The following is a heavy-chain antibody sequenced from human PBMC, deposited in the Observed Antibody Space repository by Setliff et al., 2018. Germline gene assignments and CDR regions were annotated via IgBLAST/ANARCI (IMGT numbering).Heavy chain of an antibody. V-gene: IGHV4-59*01. J-gene: IGHJ6*03. CDR2: IYYSGST. Sequence: SETLSLTCTVSGGSISSYYWSWIRQPPGKGLEWIGYIYYSGSTNYNPSLKSRVTISVDTSKNQFSLKLSSVTAADTAVYYCAREGNTRPTYYYYYMDVWAKGTTVTVSS. CDR1: GGSISSYY. CDR3: AREGNTRPTYYYYYMDV.